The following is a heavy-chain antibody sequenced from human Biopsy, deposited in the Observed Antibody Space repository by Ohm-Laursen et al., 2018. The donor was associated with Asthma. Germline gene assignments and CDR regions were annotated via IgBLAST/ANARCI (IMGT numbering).Heavy chain of an antibody. V-gene: IGHV4-30-4*01. CDR2: IYYSGGT. D-gene: IGHD6-6*01. CDR3: ARASLAARANWFDP. J-gene: IGHJ5*02. Sequence: TLSLTCSVSGGSIGAGDYYWSWIRQSPGKGLEWIGYIYYSGGTSHNPSLTSRLTISVDTSKNHFSLKLTSVTAADTAVYYCARASLAARANWFDPWGQGTLVSVSS. CDR1: GGSIGAGDYY.